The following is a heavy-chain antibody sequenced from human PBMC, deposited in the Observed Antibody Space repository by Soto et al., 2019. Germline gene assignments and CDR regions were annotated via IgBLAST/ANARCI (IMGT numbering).Heavy chain of an antibody. Sequence: QVQLVQSGAEVKKPGASVKVSCKASGYTFTSYGISWVRQAPGQGLEWMGWISAYNGNTNYAQKLQGRVTMTTDTTTSPANMGLGSLRSANKPGYCCAGDFGRDTVPPKWLVPGGQEPLDTV. V-gene: IGHV1-18*04. CDR3: AGDFGRDTVPPKWLVP. CDR1: GYTFTSYG. CDR2: ISAYNGNT. J-gene: IGHJ5*02. D-gene: IGHD5-18*01.